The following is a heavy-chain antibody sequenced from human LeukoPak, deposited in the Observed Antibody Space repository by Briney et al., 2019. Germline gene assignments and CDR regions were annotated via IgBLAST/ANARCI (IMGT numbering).Heavy chain of an antibody. V-gene: IGHV3-33*01. CDR3: ATDAGHWFDP. CDR2: IWYDGNNK. Sequence: GGPLSLSCAASGFTFSSSDMHWVRRARGKGLEWVAVIWYDGNNKYYADSVKGRFTISRDNSKNTLFLQMNSLRAEDTAVYYCATDAGHWFDPWGQGTLVTVSS. CDR1: GFTFSSSD. J-gene: IGHJ5*02.